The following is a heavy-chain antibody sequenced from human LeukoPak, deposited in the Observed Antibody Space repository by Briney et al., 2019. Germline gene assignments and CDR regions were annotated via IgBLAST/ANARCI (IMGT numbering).Heavy chain of an antibody. CDR2: INTNTGNP. CDR3: ARDLAVAVGREEGRDY. V-gene: IGHV7-4-1*02. J-gene: IGHJ4*02. CDR1: GYTFTSYD. Sequence: ASVKVSCKASGYTFTSYDINWMRQATGQGLEWMGWINTNTGNPTYAQGFTGRFVFSLDTSVSTAYLQISSLKAEDTAVYYCARDLAVAVGREEGRDYWGQGTLVTVSS. D-gene: IGHD6-19*01.